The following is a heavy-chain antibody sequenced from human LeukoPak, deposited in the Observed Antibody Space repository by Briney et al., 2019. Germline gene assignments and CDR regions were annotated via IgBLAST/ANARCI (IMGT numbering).Heavy chain of an antibody. CDR1: GFTFRNYW. J-gene: IGHJ4*02. V-gene: IGHV3-7*03. CDR3: VVTRTRGDH. CDR2: INQEGNDK. Sequence: PGGSLRLSCVASGFTFRNYWMTWVRRAPGKGLEWVANINQEGNDKYYVDSVKGRFTISRDNTKNSLFLQMNSLRAEDTAVYYCVVTRTRGDHWGQGTLVTVSS. D-gene: IGHD2-21*01.